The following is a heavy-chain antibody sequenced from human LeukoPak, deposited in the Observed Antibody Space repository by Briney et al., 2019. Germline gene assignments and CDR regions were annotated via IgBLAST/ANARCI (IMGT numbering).Heavy chain of an antibody. CDR2: INPNGGDT. CDR1: GYSFTDYR. D-gene: IGHD5-18*01. Sequence: ASVKVSCKASGYSFTDYRIHWVRQAPGQGLEWMGWINPNGGDTRYAQVFQGRVNMTRDTSITTAYMELNRLTFDDTALYYCGRDPNTGPTHDAFALWGPGTLVTVS. J-gene: IGHJ3*01. V-gene: IGHV1-2*02. CDR3: GRDPNTGPTHDAFAL.